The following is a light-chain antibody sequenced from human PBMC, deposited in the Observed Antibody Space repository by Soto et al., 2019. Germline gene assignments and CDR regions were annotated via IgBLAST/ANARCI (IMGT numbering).Light chain of an antibody. CDR2: DAS. V-gene: IGKV3-11*01. CDR3: QQRSNWPFFT. J-gene: IGKJ3*01. CDR1: QSVSSY. Sequence: EIVLTQSPATLSLSPGERATLSCRASQSVSSYSAWYQQKPGQAPRLLIYDASNRATGIPARFSGSGSGTDFTLTISSLEPEDFAVYYCQQRSNWPFFTFGPGTKVDIK.